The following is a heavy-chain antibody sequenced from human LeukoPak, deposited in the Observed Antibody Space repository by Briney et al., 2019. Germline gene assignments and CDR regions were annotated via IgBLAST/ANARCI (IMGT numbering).Heavy chain of an antibody. Sequence: GGSLRLSCAASGFTFSSFETHWVRQAPGKGLEWVSYISSNGRTTFYADSVKGRFTISRDNAKNSLYLQMNSLRAEDTAVYYCARGYRAGYNYDYWGQGTLVTVSS. CDR1: GFTFSSFE. CDR2: ISSNGRTT. V-gene: IGHV3-48*03. D-gene: IGHD5-24*01. CDR3: ARGYRAGYNYDY. J-gene: IGHJ4*02.